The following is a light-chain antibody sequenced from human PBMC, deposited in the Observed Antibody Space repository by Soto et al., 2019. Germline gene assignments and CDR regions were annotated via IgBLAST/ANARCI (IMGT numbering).Light chain of an antibody. V-gene: IGKV1-5*01. Sequence: DIKMSQSLSTLSASIGDRVTITCRASQSISSWLAWYQQKPGKAPKLLIYDASSLESGVPSRFSGSGSGTEFTLTISSLQPDDFATYYCQQYNSYWTFGQGTKVDI. CDR3: QQYNSYWT. CDR2: DAS. CDR1: QSISSW. J-gene: IGKJ1*01.